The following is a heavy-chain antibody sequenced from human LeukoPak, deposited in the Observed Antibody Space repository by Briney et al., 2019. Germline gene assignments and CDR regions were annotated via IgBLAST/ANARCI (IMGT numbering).Heavy chain of an antibody. Sequence: GGSLRLSCAASGFTFSSYAMHWVRQAPGKGLEWVAVISYDGSNKYYADSVKGRFTISRDNSKNTLYLQMNSLRAEDTAVYYCAKSRLRAVAAAAAFDPWGQGTLVTVSS. CDR2: ISYDGSNK. D-gene: IGHD6-13*01. V-gene: IGHV3-30*04. CDR1: GFTFSSYA. CDR3: AKSRLRAVAAAAAFDP. J-gene: IGHJ5*02.